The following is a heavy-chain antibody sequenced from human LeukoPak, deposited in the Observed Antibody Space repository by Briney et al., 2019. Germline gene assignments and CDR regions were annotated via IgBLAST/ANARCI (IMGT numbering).Heavy chain of an antibody. CDR2: ITPMFGTA. J-gene: IGHJ4*02. CDR3: VRDGSYYDSSGYYYLY. V-gene: IGHV1-69*13. Sequence: ASVKLSCEAFGFSLTSNYMHWVRQAPGQGLEWMGGITPMFGTANYAQKFQGRVTITADESTSTAYMELSSLRSEDTAVYYCVRDGSYYDSSGYYYLYWGQGTLVTVSS. D-gene: IGHD3-22*01. CDR1: GFSLTSNY.